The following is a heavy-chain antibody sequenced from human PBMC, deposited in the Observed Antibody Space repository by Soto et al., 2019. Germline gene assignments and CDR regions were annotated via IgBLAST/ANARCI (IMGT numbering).Heavy chain of an antibody. V-gene: IGHV3-30*18. J-gene: IGHJ6*02. Sequence: QVQRVESWGGVVQPGRSLRLSCAASGFTFSSYGMHWVRQAPGKGLEWVAVISYDGSNKYYADSVKGRFTISRDNSKNTLYLQMNSLRAEDTAVYYCAKGGSGWSVYYYYGMDVWGQGTTVTVSS. CDR2: ISYDGSNK. CDR1: GFTFSSYG. D-gene: IGHD6-19*01. CDR3: AKGGSGWSVYYYYGMDV.